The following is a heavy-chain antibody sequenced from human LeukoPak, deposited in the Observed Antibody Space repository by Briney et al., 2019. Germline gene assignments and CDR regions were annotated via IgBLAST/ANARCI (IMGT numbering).Heavy chain of an antibody. CDR2: INPSGGST. CDR1: EYTFTSYY. V-gene: IGHV1-46*01. CDR3: ARGYCSSTSCLRRVYGMDV. J-gene: IGHJ6*04. Sequence: GASVKVSCKASEYTFTSYYMHWVRQAPGQGLEWMGIINPSGGSTSYAQKFQGRVTMTRDTSTSTVYMELSSLRSEDTAVYYCARGYCSSTSCLRRVYGMDVWGKGTTVTVSS. D-gene: IGHD2-2*01.